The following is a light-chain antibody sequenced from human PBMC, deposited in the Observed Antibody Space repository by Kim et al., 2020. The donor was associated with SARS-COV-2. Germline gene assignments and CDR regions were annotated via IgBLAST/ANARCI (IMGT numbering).Light chain of an antibody. CDR3: QVWDTSSDPSV. CDR2: YDS. CDR1: NIGSKS. J-gene: IGLJ6*01. Sequence: SYELTQPPSVSVAPGQTARITCGGDNIGSKSVHWYQQRPGQAPVVVMYYDSDRPSGIPERLSGSNSGNTATLTISRVEAGDEAAYYCQVWDTSSDPSVFG. V-gene: IGLV3-21*04.